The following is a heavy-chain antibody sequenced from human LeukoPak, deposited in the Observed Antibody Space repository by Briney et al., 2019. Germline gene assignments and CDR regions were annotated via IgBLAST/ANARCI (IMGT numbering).Heavy chain of an antibody. Sequence: SETLSLTCAVYGGSFSGYYWSWIRQPPGKGLEWIGEINHSGSTNYNPSLKSRVTISVDTSKNQFSLKLSSVTAADTAVYYCARDNTPKGITIFGVVINKYYYYGMDVWGQGTTVTVSS. CDR1: GGSFSGYY. V-gene: IGHV4-34*01. CDR3: ARDNTPKGITIFGVVINKYYYYGMDV. J-gene: IGHJ6*02. CDR2: INHSGST. D-gene: IGHD3-3*01.